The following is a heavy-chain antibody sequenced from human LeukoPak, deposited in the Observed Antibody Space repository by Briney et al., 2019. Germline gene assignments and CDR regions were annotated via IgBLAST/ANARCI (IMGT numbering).Heavy chain of an antibody. Sequence: SETLSLTCAVYGGSFSGYYWSWIRQPPGKGLEWIGEIKHSGSTNYNPSLKSRVTISVDTSKNQFSLKLSSVTAADTAVYYCARAEYCSSTSCYTVEYYFDYWGQGTLVTVSS. V-gene: IGHV4-34*01. D-gene: IGHD2-2*02. CDR1: GGSFSGYY. CDR2: IKHSGST. J-gene: IGHJ4*02. CDR3: ARAEYCSSTSCYTVEYYFDY.